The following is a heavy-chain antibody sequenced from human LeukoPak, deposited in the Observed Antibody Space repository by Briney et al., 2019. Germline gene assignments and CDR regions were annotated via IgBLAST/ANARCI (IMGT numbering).Heavy chain of an antibody. CDR2: IYYTGSA. D-gene: IGHD6-13*01. Sequence: PSETLSLTCLVSGGSIGSSTYYWGWIRQPPGKGLEWIGSIYYTGSAYYNPSLKSRVTISVDTSKNQFSLKVSSVTAADTAVYYCARRIVAAAAYFDYWGQGTLVTVSS. CDR3: ARRIVAAAAYFDY. J-gene: IGHJ4*02. V-gene: IGHV4-39*01. CDR1: GGSIGSSTYY.